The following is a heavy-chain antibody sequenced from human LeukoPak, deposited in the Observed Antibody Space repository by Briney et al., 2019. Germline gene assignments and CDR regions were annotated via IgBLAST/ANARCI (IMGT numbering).Heavy chain of an antibody. D-gene: IGHD3-22*01. CDR1: GFTFSSYW. CDR2: IKQDGSEK. CDR3: ARLDSSGYDTFDY. V-gene: IGHV3-7*01. J-gene: IGHJ4*02. Sequence: GGSLRLSCAASGFTFSSYWMTWVRQAPGKGMEWVANIKQDGSEKYYVDSVKGRFTISRDNAKNSLYLQMNSLRAEDTAVYYCARLDSSGYDTFDYWGQGTLVTVSS.